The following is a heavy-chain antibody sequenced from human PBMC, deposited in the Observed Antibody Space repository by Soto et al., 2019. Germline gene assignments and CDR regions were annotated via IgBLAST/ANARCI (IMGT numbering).Heavy chain of an antibody. CDR1: GGSVSSGTYY. J-gene: IGHJ6*02. CDR3: ARETLMDV. CDR2: INYRGST. V-gene: IGHV4-61*01. Sequence: SETLSLTCTVSGGSVSSGTYYWSWIRQPPGKALEWIGYINYRGSTSYNPSLKRRVTISVDRSKNQFSLNLSSVTAADTAVYYCARETLMDVWGQGTAVTVSS.